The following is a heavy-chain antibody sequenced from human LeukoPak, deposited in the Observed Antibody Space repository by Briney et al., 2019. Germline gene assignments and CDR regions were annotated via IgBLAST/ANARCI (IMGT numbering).Heavy chain of an antibody. J-gene: IGHJ4*02. CDR1: GGSITQTNY. D-gene: IGHD5-12*01. Sequence: SETLSLTCDVSGGSITQTNYWTWVRQPPGKGLEWIGEVNLQGSTNYNPSLMGRVAISVDTSENHVSLQLTSVTAADTALYYCARDSGYDAFDYWGQGTLVTVSS. CDR2: VNLQGST. V-gene: IGHV4-4*02. CDR3: ARDSGYDAFDY.